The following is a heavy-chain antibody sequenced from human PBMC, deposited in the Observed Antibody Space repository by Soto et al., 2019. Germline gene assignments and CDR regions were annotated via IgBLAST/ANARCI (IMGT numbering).Heavy chain of an antibody. CDR3: ARVRGYSYGYLSRAYYFDY. Sequence: GGSLRLSCAASGCTFSSYWMSWVRQAPGKGLEWVANIKQDGSEKYYVDSVKGRFTSSRDNAKNSLYLQMNSLRAEDTAVYYCARVRGYSYGYLSRAYYFDYWGQGPLATFSS. D-gene: IGHD5-18*01. CDR1: GCTFSSYW. J-gene: IGHJ4*02. CDR2: IKQDGSEK. V-gene: IGHV3-7*03.